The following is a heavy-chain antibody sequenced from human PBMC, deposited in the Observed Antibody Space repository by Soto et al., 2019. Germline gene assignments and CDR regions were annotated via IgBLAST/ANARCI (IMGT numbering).Heavy chain of an antibody. J-gene: IGHJ4*02. CDR2: ISSSSSYI. V-gene: IGHV3-21*01. CDR1: GFTFSSYS. D-gene: IGHD2-15*01. Sequence: EVQLVESGGGLVKPGGSLRLSCAASGFTFSSYSMNWVRQAPGKGLEWVSSISSSSSYIYYADSVKGRFTISRDNAKNSLYLQMNSLRAEDTAVYYCARFDCSGGSCYSGWLYYFDYWGQGTLVTVSS. CDR3: ARFDCSGGSCYSGWLYYFDY.